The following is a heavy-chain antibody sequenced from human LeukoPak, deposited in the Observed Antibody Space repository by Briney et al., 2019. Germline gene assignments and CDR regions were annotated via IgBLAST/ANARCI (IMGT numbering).Heavy chain of an antibody. CDR2: ISGSGGST. J-gene: IGHJ5*02. V-gene: IGHV3-23*01. D-gene: IGHD2-21*02. Sequence: GGSLRLSCAASGFTFSSYAMSWVRQAPGKGLEWVSAISGSGGSTYYADSVKGRFTISRDNSKNTLYLQMNSLRSDDTAVYYCARDQVGTGPSNWFDPWGQGTLVTVSS. CDR1: GFTFSSYA. CDR3: ARDQVGTGPSNWFDP.